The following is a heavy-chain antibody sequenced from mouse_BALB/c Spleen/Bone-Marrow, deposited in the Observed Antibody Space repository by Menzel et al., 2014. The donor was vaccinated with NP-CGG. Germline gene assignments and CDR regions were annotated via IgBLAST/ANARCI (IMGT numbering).Heavy chain of an antibody. J-gene: IGHJ3*01. Sequence: EVQLVESGGGLVKSGGSLKLSCAASGFTFSSYTMSWVRQTPEKRLEWVATTSSGGSYTYYPDSVKGRFTISRDNAKNTLYLQMSSLKSEDTAMYYCTRDDYDGAWFAYWGQGTLVTVSA. CDR3: TRDDYDGAWFAY. CDR1: GFTFSSYT. CDR2: TSSGGSYT. D-gene: IGHD2-4*01. V-gene: IGHV5-6-4*01.